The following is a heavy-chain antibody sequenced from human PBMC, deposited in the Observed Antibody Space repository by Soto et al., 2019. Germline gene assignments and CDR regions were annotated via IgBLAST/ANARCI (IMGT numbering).Heavy chain of an antibody. CDR1: GYTFTGHY. CDR3: ARVNRQSSGLDY. CDR2: INPKSGGT. Sequence: ASVKVSCKASGYTFTGHYIHWVRQAPGQGPEWMGWINPKSGGTKYAQNFQDWVTMTRDTSISTAYMELNRLRSDDTAVYYCARVNRQSSGLDYWGQGTLVTVSS. V-gene: IGHV1-2*04. D-gene: IGHD5-12*01. J-gene: IGHJ4*02.